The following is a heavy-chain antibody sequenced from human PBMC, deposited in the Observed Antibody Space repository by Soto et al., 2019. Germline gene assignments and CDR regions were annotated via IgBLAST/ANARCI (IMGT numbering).Heavy chain of an antibody. D-gene: IGHD3-22*01. Sequence: QPGGSLRLSCAASGFTFSSYAMHWVRQAPGKGLEWVAVISYDGSNKYYAGSVKGRFTISRDNSKNTLYLQMNSLRAEDTAVYYCARDRYYDSSGFPTAYYYYYGMDVWGQGTTVTVSS. CDR3: ARDRYYDSSGFPTAYYYYYGMDV. J-gene: IGHJ6*02. CDR2: ISYDGSNK. CDR1: GFTFSSYA. V-gene: IGHV3-30-3*01.